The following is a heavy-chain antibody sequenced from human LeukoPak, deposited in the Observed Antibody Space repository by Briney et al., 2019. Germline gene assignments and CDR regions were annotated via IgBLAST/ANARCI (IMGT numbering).Heavy chain of an antibody. J-gene: IGHJ4*02. Sequence: GRSLRLSCAASGFTFSDYYMSWIRQAPGKGLEWVSYISSSGDTTYYADSVEGRFTISRDNAKNSLYLQMNSLRAEDTAVYYCARETSGAWDYWGQGTLVTVSS. D-gene: IGHD1-26*01. CDR2: ISSSGDTT. CDR3: ARETSGAWDY. V-gene: IGHV3-11*01. CDR1: GFTFSDYY.